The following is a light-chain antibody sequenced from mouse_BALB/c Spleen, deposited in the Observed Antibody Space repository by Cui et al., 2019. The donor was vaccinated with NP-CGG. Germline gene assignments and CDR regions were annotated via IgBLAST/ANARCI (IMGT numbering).Light chain of an antibody. J-gene: IGLJ1*01. CDR2: GTN. CDR3: ALWYSNHWV. V-gene: IGLV1*01. CDR1: TGAVTTTNY. Sequence: QAVVTQESALTTSPGETVTLTCRSSTGAVTTTNYANWVQEKPDHLFTGLIGGTNNRAPGVPARFSGSLIGDKAALTITGAQTEDEAIYFCALWYSNHWVFGGGTQLTFL.